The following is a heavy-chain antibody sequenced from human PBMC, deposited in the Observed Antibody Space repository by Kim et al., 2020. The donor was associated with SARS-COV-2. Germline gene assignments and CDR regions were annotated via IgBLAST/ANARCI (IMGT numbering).Heavy chain of an antibody. D-gene: IGHD1-7*01. CDR2: ISYDGSNK. V-gene: IGHV3-30*18. Sequence: GGSLRLSCAASGFTFSSYGMHWVRQAPGKGLEWVAVISYDGSNKYYADSVKGRFTISRDNSKNTLYLQMNSLRAEDTAVYYCAKDHGRTGTHEDYWGQGTLVTVSS. CDR3: AKDHGRTGTHEDY. CDR1: GFTFSSYG. J-gene: IGHJ4*02.